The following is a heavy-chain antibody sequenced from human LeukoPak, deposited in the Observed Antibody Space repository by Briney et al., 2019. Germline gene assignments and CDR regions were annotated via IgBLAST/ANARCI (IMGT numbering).Heavy chain of an antibody. V-gene: IGHV4-39*01. Sequence: SETLSLTCTVSGGSISSNSYYWGWIRQPPGKGLEWIGSIYYSGSTYYNPTHKSRVTISVDTSKNQFSLKLSSVTAADTAVYYCARLRDFWGGYYTNRAFDYGGQGTLVTVSS. CDR3: ARLRDFWGGYYTNRAFDY. D-gene: IGHD3-3*01. J-gene: IGHJ4*02. CDR1: GGSISSNSYY. CDR2: IYYSGST.